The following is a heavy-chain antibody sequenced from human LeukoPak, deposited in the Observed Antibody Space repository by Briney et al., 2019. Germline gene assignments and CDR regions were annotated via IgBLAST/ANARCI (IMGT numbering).Heavy chain of an antibody. J-gene: IGHJ4*02. CDR2: ISSSSSYI. CDR3: ARDWDCSSTSCYKGY. Sequence: GGSLRLSCAASGVTFSSYSMNWVRQAPGKGLEWVSSISSSSSYIYYADSVKGRFTISRDNAKNSLYLQMNSLRAEATAVYYCARDWDCSSTSCYKGYWGQGTLVTVSS. D-gene: IGHD2-2*02. CDR1: GVTFSSYS. V-gene: IGHV3-21*01.